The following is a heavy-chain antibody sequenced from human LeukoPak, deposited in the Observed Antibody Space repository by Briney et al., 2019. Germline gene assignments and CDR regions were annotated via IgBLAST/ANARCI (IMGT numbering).Heavy chain of an antibody. V-gene: IGHV4-59*01. CDR1: GGSISSYY. CDR3: ARDRLVPRPAFDI. CDR2: IYYSGST. J-gene: IGHJ3*02. Sequence: SETLSLTCTVSGGSISSYYWSWIRQPPGKGLEWIGYIYYSGSTNYNPSLESRVTISVDTSKNQFSLKLSSVTAADTAVYYCARDRLVPRPAFDIWGQGTMVTVSS.